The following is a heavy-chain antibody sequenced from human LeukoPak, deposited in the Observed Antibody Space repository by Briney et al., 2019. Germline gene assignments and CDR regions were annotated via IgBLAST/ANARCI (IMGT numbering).Heavy chain of an antibody. CDR3: ARDLVGATLFDY. CDR1: GFTFSNYA. J-gene: IGHJ4*02. D-gene: IGHD1-26*01. CDR2: ISSSSSYI. Sequence: GGSLRLSCAASGFTFSNYAMNWVRRAPGKGLEWVSSISSSSSYIYYADSVKSRFTISRDNAKNSLFLQMNSLRAEDTAVYYCARDLVGATLFDYWGQGTLVTVSS. V-gene: IGHV3-21*01.